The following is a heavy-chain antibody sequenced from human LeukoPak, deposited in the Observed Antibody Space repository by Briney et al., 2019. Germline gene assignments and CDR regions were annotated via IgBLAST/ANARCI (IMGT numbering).Heavy chain of an antibody. CDR1: GFTFSSSW. CDR2: INQDGSKQ. V-gene: IGHV3-7*01. J-gene: IGHJ4*02. CDR3: ARDSTVQSSGWPHYFDY. D-gene: IGHD6-19*01. Sequence: GGSLRLSCSASGFTFSSSWMNWVRQAPGKGLEWVANINQDGSKQNYADSVKGRFTVSRDNAQNSLYLQMHSLRAEDTAVYYCARDSTVQSSGWPHYFDYWGQGSLVTVSS.